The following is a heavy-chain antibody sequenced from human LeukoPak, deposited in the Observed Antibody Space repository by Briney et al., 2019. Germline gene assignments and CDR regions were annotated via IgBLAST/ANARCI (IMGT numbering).Heavy chain of an antibody. CDR3: ARAVVCSGGSCYSRLYYFDY. CDR1: GGSISGYY. D-gene: IGHD2-15*01. CDR2: INHSGST. J-gene: IGHJ4*02. Sequence: SETLSLTCTVSGGSISGYYWSWIRQPPGKGLEWIGEINHSGSTNYNPSLKSRVTISVDTSKNQFSLKLSSVTAADTAVYYCARAVVCSGGSCYSRLYYFDYWGQGTLVTVSS. V-gene: IGHV4-34*01.